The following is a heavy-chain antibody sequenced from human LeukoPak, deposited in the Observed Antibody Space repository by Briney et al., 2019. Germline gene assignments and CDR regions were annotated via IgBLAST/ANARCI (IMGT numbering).Heavy chain of an antibody. CDR1: GGSFSGYY. CDR3: ARPAKARGYSSSWSLRLHAVAFDT. Sequence: SETLSLTCAVYGGSFSGYYWSWIRQPPGKGLEWIGEINHSGSTNYNPSLKSRVTISVDTSKNQFSLKLSSVTAADTAVYYCARPAKARGYSSSWSLRLHAVAFDTWGQGKMVTVSS. CDR2: INHSGST. V-gene: IGHV4-34*01. J-gene: IGHJ3*02. D-gene: IGHD6-13*01.